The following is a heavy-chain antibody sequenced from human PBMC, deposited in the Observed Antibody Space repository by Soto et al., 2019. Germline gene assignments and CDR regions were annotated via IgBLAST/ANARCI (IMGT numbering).Heavy chain of an antibody. CDR3: AREISYSSSGTRIKENYYYYMDV. CDR1: GFTFSSYG. D-gene: IGHD6-13*01. V-gene: IGHV3-33*01. J-gene: IGHJ6*03. Sequence: VQLVESGGGVVQPGRSLRLSCAASGFTFSSYGMHWVRQAPGKGLEWVAVIWYDGSNKYYADSVKGRFTISRDNSKNTLYLQMNSLRAEDTAVYYCAREISYSSSGTRIKENYYYYMDVWGKGTTVTVSS. CDR2: IWYDGSNK.